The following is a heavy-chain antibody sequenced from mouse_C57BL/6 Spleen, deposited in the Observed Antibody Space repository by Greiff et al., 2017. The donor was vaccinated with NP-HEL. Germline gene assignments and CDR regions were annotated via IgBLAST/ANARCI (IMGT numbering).Heavy chain of an antibody. J-gene: IGHJ3*01. CDR2: INPSSGYT. D-gene: IGHD2-4*01. Sequence: VKLQESGAELARPGASVKMSCKASGYTFTSYTMHWVKQRPGQGLEWIGYINPSSGYTKYNQKFKDKATLTADKSSSTAYMQLSSLTSEDSAVYYCAALYYDYPAWFAYWGQGTLVTVSA. CDR1: GYTFTSYT. V-gene: IGHV1-4*01. CDR3: AALYYDYPAWFAY.